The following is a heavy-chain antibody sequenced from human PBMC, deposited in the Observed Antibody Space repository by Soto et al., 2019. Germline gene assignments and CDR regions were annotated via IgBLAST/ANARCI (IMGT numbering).Heavy chain of an antibody. Sequence: GGSLRLSCAASGFTFSSYAMSWVRQAPGKGLKWVSAISGSGRTTYYADSVKGRFTISRDNAKNSLYLQMNSLRAEDTAVYYFARERWWGLLGYAFDFWGQGTMVTVSS. CDR1: GFTFSSYA. CDR2: ISGSGRTT. D-gene: IGHD2-21*01. V-gene: IGHV3-23*01. CDR3: ARERWWGLLGYAFDF. J-gene: IGHJ3*01.